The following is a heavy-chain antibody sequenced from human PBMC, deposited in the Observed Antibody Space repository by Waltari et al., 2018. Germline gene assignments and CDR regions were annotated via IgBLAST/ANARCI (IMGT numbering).Heavy chain of an antibody. D-gene: IGHD1-26*01. Sequence: QVQLQESGPGLVKPSETLSLTCAVSGYSIRSGYYWGWIRQPPGKGLEWIGYLYYSGRTNYNPSLNSRVTISVDTSKNQCSRKRSSVTAADTAMYYCARARWELLFGFDYWGQGTLVTVSS. CDR3: ARARWELLFGFDY. CDR2: LYYSGRT. V-gene: IGHV4-38-2*01. J-gene: IGHJ4*02. CDR1: GYSIRSGYY.